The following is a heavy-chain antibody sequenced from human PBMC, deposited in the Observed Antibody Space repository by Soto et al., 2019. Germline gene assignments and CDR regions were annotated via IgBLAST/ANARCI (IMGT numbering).Heavy chain of an antibody. CDR3: ARVRKTYGDDDS. CDR1: GFSFINHH. J-gene: IGHJ5*01. D-gene: IGHD4-17*01. V-gene: IGHV3-64*07. Sequence: EVQLVESGGGLVQPGGSLRLSCAGSGFSFINHHMHWVRQAPGKGLEYVSGISASGSTIYYADSVKGRFTISRDNSKNTLFLQMGDLRNEDMAVYYCARVRKTYGDDDSWGQGTLVTVPS. CDR2: ISASGSTI.